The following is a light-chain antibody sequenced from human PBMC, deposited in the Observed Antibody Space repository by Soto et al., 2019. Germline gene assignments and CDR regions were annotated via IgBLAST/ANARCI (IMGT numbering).Light chain of an antibody. CDR1: QSVTNNY. Sequence: EIESTQSPGTLSLSPGERATLSCRASQSVTNNYLAWYQQKPGQSPRLLIYGASFRATGIPDRFSGSGSGTDFTLTISRLEPEDFAVYYCQQYGSTFFTFGQGTRLEIK. J-gene: IGKJ5*01. V-gene: IGKV3-20*01. CDR2: GAS. CDR3: QQYGSTFFT.